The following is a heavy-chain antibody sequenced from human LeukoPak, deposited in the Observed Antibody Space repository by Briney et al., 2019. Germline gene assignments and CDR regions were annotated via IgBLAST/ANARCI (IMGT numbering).Heavy chain of an antibody. V-gene: IGHV3-23*01. CDR2: ISASGDRT. J-gene: IGHJ4*02. D-gene: IGHD3-10*01. Sequence: GGSLTVSCAASGFTLSNYAMTWVRQAPGKGLEWVSTISASGDRTYYADSVKGRFTISRDNSKNTLYLQLNSLRAEDAAVFYCARELEWLGKYYFDYWGQGTLVADSS. CDR3: ARELEWLGKYYFDY. CDR1: GFTLSNYA.